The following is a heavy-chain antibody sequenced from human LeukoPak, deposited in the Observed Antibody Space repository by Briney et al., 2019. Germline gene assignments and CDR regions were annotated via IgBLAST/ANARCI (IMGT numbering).Heavy chain of an antibody. J-gene: IGHJ4*02. CDR1: GGTFSSYS. V-gene: IGHV1-69*01. CDR3: ARQEVGSSGWYRGSIDY. CDR2: IIPIFGPA. Sequence: SVKVSCKASGGTFSSYSISWVRQAPGQGLEWMGGIIPIFGPATYAQKFQGRVTITADESTSTVYMELSSLRSEDTAVYYCARQEVGSSGWYRGSIDYWGQGTLVTVSS. D-gene: IGHD6-19*01.